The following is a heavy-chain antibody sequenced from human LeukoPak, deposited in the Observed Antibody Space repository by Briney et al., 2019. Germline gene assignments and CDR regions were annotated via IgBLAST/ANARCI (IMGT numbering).Heavy chain of an antibody. CDR3: ASHETGKYTTSWEH. J-gene: IGHJ4*02. CDR2: IKQDGSEM. V-gene: IGHV3-7*01. Sequence: PGGSLRLSCAASGFTFSSHWMSWVRQAPGRGLEWVANIKQDGSEMFHVDSVKGRFTISRGNAQNLLYLQMNSLRAEDTAVYFCASHETGKYTTSWEHWGQGTLVTVSS. CDR1: GFTFSSHW. D-gene: IGHD6-6*01.